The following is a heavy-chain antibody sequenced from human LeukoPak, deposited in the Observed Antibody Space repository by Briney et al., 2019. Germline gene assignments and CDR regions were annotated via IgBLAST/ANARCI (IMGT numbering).Heavy chain of an antibody. CDR3: ARGDHSQKDNAMEL. CDR1: GGSICGFL. J-gene: IGHJ6*02. V-gene: IGHV4-4*07. Sequence: SETLSLTCTISGGSICGFLWIWIRQPAGKGLEWIGHIYPSGNSYHNPSLKSRVIMSVDTSKNQVSLRLKSVTAADAAVFYCARGDHSQKDNAMELWGRGTTVTVSS. CDR2: IYPSGNS. D-gene: IGHD1-1*01.